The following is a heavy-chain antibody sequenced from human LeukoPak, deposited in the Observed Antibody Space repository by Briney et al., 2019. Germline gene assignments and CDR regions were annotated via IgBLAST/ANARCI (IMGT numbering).Heavy chain of an antibody. Sequence: GGSLRHSCVASRFTLNRYLMHWVRQAPGKGPMRVSRIHNDGSSTSYAASVRGRFTISTDNAKNPLYLQMDGRRDEETAVYYCARVRFGVYEPEGYFDLWGRGTLVIVSS. CDR1: RFTLNRYL. V-gene: IGHV3-74*01. CDR2: IHNDGSST. D-gene: IGHD5/OR15-5a*01. J-gene: IGHJ2*01. CDR3: ARVRFGVYEPEGYFDL.